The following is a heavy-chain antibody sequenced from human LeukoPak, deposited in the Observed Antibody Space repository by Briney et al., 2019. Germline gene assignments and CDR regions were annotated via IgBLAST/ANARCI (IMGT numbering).Heavy chain of an antibody. CDR1: GFTFSNAW. Sequence: GGPLRLSCAASGFTFSNAWMSWVRQAPGKGLEWVGRIKSKTDGGTTDYAAPVKGRFTISRDDSKNTLYLQVNSLKTEDTAVYYCTADHFYASGSYYRLDYWGQGTLVTVSS. J-gene: IGHJ4*02. CDR3: TADHFYASGSYYRLDY. V-gene: IGHV3-15*01. D-gene: IGHD3-10*01. CDR2: IKSKTDGGTT.